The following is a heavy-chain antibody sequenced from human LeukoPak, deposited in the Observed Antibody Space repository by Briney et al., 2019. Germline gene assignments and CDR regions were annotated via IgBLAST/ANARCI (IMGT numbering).Heavy chain of an antibody. D-gene: IGHD3-10*01. V-gene: IGHV3-7*01. CDR3: ATDINTHIRGWY. CDR2: IKQDGSEK. Sequence: GGSLRLSCATYGFIFSSYWMTWVRQAPGRGLEWVANIKQDGSEKYSVDSVKGRFTISRDNAKNSQYLQMNSLRAEDTAVYYCATDINTHIRGWYWGQGTLVTVSS. J-gene: IGHJ4*02. CDR1: GFIFSSYW.